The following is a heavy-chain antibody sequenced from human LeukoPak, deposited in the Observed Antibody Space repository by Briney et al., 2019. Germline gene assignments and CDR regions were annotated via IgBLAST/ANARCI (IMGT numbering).Heavy chain of an antibody. J-gene: IGHJ4*02. CDR3: AGHDYGDYVPFDY. D-gene: IGHD4-17*01. CDR2: IYSGGRT. CDR1: GFTVSSNY. V-gene: IGHV3-66*04. Sequence: GWSLRLSCAASGFTVSSNYLSWVGQAPGRGLKWVSVIYSGGRTYYAESVNGRFTISRDNSNKTLYLQMSSLRAEHTAVYFCAGHDYGDYVPFDYWGQGTLVTVSS.